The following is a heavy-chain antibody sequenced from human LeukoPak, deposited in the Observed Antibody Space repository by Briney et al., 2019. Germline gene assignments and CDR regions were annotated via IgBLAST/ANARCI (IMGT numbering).Heavy chain of an antibody. D-gene: IGHD3-10*01. CDR1: GFTFSRHW. V-gene: IGHV3-7*01. Sequence: GGSLRLSCAASGFTFSRHWMYWVRQAPGKGLEWVANIKQDGSAKPYVDSVKGRFTISRDNAKSTLYLQMSSLRAEDTAVYYCARARSYYDSGNFYFDYWGQGTLVTVSS. CDR3: ARARSYYDSGNFYFDY. J-gene: IGHJ4*02. CDR2: IKQDGSAK.